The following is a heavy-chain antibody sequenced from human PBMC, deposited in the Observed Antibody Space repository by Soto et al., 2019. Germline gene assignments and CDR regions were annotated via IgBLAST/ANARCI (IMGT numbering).Heavy chain of an antibody. CDR2: IDHSGST. CDR3: ARGIFYAFDI. Sequence: QVQLQESGPGLVKPSGTLSLTCAVSGVSLSNPNWWAWVRQAPGKGLEWIGEIDHSGSTNYNPSLNXPVXIXPDRSKNQFSLKLSSVAAADTAVYYCARGIFYAFDIWGQGTMVTVSS. J-gene: IGHJ3*02. V-gene: IGHV4-4*02. CDR1: GVSLSNPNW. D-gene: IGHD3-9*01.